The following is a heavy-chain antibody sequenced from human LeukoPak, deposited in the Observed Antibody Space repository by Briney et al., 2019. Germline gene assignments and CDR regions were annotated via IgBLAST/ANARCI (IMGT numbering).Heavy chain of an antibody. CDR2: SDSGGSI. CDR3: AGGTTVTTAFDY. D-gene: IGHD4-11*01. V-gene: IGHV3-53*01. J-gene: IGHJ4*02. CDR1: GFSFSTYA. Sequence: QSGGSLRLSCAASGFSFSTYAMSWVRQAPGKGLEWVSVSDSGGSIFSADSVKGRFTSSRDDSKTTLYLQMNSLRLEDTAVYYCAGGTTVTTAFDYWGQGIVVTVSS.